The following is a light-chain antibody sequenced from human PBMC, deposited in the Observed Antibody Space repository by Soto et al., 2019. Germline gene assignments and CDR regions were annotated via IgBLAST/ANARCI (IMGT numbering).Light chain of an antibody. CDR2: GAS. J-gene: IGKJ5*01. V-gene: IGKV3-20*01. CDR1: QSVSSSY. CDR3: QQYGTSPPST. Sequence: EIVLTQSPGTLSLSPGERATLSCRASQSVSSSYLAWYQQKPGQAPRLLINGASSRATGIPDRFSGSGSGTDFTLTISRLEPEEFAVYYCQQYGTSPPSTFGQGTLLEIK.